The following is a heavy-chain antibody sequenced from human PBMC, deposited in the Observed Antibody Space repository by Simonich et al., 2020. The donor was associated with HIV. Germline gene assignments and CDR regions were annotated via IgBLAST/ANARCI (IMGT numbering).Heavy chain of an antibody. J-gene: IGHJ3*02. V-gene: IGHV3-7*01. Sequence: EVKLLESGGGLVQPGCAMRLACVASGFTFLCYWMGWVRQAPGKRMEWVATIKEDGSETYYVDSVNGRFTISRDNAKNSLYLQMNSLRGEDTAVYYCASSRYIASYDIWGQGTMVTVSS. CDR3: ASSRYIASYDI. CDR1: GFTFLCYW. D-gene: IGHD1-26*01. CDR2: IKEDGSET.